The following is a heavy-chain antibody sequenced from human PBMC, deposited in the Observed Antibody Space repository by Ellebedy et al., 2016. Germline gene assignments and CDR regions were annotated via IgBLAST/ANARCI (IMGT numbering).Heavy chain of an antibody. V-gene: IGHV4-59*02. CDR1: GGSVDTYY. D-gene: IGHD3-22*01. J-gene: IGHJ4*02. Sequence: SETLSLXXTVSGGSVDTYYWTWIRQSPGKGLEWIGYVFYGGSTKYNPSLRSRVTISLDTSKNQFSLKMTSVAAADTAVYYCVRDVSLYSSSPSFDSWGQGTLVTVSS. CDR3: VRDVSLYSSSPSFDS. CDR2: VFYGGST.